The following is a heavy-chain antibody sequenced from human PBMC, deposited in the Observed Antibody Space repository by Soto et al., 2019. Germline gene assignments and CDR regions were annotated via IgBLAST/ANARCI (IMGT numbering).Heavy chain of an antibody. CDR1: GYSFAGYW. V-gene: IGHV5-10-1*01. CDR2: IDPSDSQT. Sequence: PGESLKISCKGSGYSFAGYWITWVRQKPGKGLEWMGRIDPSDSQTYYSPSFRGHVTISVTKSITTVFLQWSSLRASDTAMYYCARQIYDSDTGPNFQYYFDSWGKGTPVIVSS. J-gene: IGHJ4*02. CDR3: ARQIYDSDTGPNFQYYFDS. D-gene: IGHD3-22*01.